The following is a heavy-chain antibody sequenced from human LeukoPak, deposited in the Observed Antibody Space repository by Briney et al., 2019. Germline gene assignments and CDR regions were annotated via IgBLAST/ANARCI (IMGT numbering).Heavy chain of an antibody. V-gene: IGHV3-73*01. CDR1: GFDFSGFY. J-gene: IGHJ4*02. Sequence: GGSLRLSCAASGFDFSGFYMHWVRQASGRGLEWVGLIRTKPSGYTTVYSASVKGRFTISRDDSKNTAYLQMKSLKAEDTAVYYCTRQDCSGGSCSYVDSWGQGTLVTVSS. D-gene: IGHD2-15*01. CDR3: TRQDCSGGSCSYVDS. CDR2: IRTKPSGYTT.